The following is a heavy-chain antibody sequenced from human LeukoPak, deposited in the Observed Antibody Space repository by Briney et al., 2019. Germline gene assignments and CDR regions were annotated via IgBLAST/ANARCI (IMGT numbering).Heavy chain of an antibody. CDR2: INSNGET. CDR3: ARGVPAAISNWYFDL. J-gene: IGHJ2*01. D-gene: IGHD2-2*01. V-gene: IGHV4-31*03. CDR1: TGSIRGDGYY. Sequence: TLSLTCTVSTGSIRGDGYYWSWIRQHPGKGLEWLGHINSNGETHYNPSLKSRLTISVDTSKSQFSLELSSATAADTAVYYCARGVPAAISNWYFDLWGRGTLVTVSS.